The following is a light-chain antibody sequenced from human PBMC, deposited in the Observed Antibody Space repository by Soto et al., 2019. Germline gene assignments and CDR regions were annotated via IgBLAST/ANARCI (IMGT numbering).Light chain of an antibody. CDR1: NIGSKN. CDR2: RDS. V-gene: IGLV3-9*01. Sequence: SYELTQPLSVSVALGQTARITCGGNNIGSKNVHWYQQKPGQAPVLVIYRDSNRPSGIPERFSGSNSGNTATLTISRAQAGDEADYYGQVWDSRTARVFGGGTKLTVL. J-gene: IGLJ3*02. CDR3: QVWDSRTARV.